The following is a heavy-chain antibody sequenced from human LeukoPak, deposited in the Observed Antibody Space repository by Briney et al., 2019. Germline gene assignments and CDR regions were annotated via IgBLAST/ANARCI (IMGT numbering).Heavy chain of an antibody. CDR3: ARGYSGSYSGAFDI. CDR2: ISGSGGSST. D-gene: IGHD1-26*01. Sequence: GGSLRLSCAASGFTFSSYAMSWVRQAPGKGLEWVSAISGSGGSSTYYADSVKGRFTISRDNSKNTLYLQMNSLRAEDTAVYYCARGYSGSYSGAFDIWGQGTLVTVSS. CDR1: GFTFSSYA. V-gene: IGHV3-23*01. J-gene: IGHJ3*02.